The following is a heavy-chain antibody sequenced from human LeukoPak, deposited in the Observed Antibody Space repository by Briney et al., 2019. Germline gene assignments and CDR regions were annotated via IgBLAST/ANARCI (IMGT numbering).Heavy chain of an antibody. J-gene: IGHJ4*02. CDR3: ARDLDCSSTSCYSQGDFDY. CDR2: IYHSGST. V-gene: IGHV4-38-2*02. Sequence: LKTLSLTGTVSGYSISNVSYWGWIRQPPGKGLEWIGSIYHSGSTYYNPSLKSRVTISVDTSKNQFSLKLSSVTAADTAVYYCARDLDCSSTSCYSQGDFDYWGQGTLVTVSS. D-gene: IGHD2-2*02. CDR1: GYSISNVSY.